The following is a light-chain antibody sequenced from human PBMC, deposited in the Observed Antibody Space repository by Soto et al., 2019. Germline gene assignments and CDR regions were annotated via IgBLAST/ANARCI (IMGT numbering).Light chain of an antibody. CDR2: DAS. J-gene: IGKJ4*01. CDR3: QQYYKWPLT. Sequence: EIALTQSQVTLSVSPGARAALSCLASQSVINYLAWHQQKPGQAPRLLIYDASTRATGIPARLSGSGSGTEFTLTISSLESQDFAVYYCQQYYKWPLTFGGGTKVDIK. CDR1: QSVINY. V-gene: IGKV3-15*01.